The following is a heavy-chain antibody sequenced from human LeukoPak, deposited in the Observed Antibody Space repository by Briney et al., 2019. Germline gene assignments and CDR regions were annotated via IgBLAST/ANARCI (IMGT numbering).Heavy chain of an antibody. J-gene: IGHJ4*02. CDR1: GGSISNYY. CDR2: IYYSGRT. CDR3: ARTLDDGTLDY. Sequence: PSETLSFTCTVSGGSISNYYWSWIRQPPGKGLEWIAYIYYSGRTNYNPSLKSRVTISVDTSKNQFSLKLSSVTAADTAVYYCARTLDDGTLDYWGQGTLVTVSS. D-gene: IGHD1-1*01. V-gene: IGHV4-59*01.